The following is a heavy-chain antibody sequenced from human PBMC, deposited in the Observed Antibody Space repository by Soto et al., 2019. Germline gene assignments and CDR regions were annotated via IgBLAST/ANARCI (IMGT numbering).Heavy chain of an antibody. Sequence: SVKVSCKAPGGTFSSYAISWVRQAPGQGLEWMGGIIPIFGTANYAQKFQGRVTITADKSTSTAYMELSSLRSEDTAVYYCARDPCGGDCYTDYWGQGTLVTVSS. CDR3: ARDPCGGDCYTDY. CDR1: GGTFSSYA. CDR2: IIPIFGTA. V-gene: IGHV1-69*06. D-gene: IGHD2-21*02. J-gene: IGHJ4*02.